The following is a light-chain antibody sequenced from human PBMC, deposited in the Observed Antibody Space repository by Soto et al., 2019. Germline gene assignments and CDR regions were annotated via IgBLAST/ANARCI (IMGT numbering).Light chain of an antibody. CDR2: EVS. CDR1: SSDFGDYDY. CDR3: CSYAGTYSYV. V-gene: IGLV2-14*01. Sequence: SVLTQRASVSGSPGQSITISCTGTSSDFGDYDYVSWYLHHPGKVPKLLIYEVSNRPSGVSNLFSGSTSGNTASLAISGLQAEDEADYYCCSYAGTYSYVFATGTKVAVL. J-gene: IGLJ1*01.